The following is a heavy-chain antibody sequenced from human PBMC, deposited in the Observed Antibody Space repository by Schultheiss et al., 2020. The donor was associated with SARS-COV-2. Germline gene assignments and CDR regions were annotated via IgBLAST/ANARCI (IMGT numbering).Heavy chain of an antibody. V-gene: IGHV1-69*13. D-gene: IGHD2-21*02. J-gene: IGHJ6*02. CDR3: ARAAQALHIVVVTAIRSSNYYDGIDV. CDR2: IIPIFGTA. CDR1: GGTFSSYA. Sequence: SVKVSCKASGGTFSSYAISWVRQAPGQGLEWMGGIIPIFGTANYAQKCQGRVTITADESTSTAYMELSSLRSEDTAVYYCARAAQALHIVVVTAIRSSNYYDGIDVWGQGTTVTVSS.